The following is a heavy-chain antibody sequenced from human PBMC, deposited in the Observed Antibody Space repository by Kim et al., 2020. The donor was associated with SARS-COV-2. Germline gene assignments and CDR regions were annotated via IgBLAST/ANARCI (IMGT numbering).Heavy chain of an antibody. CDR1: GFTFSSYA. V-gene: IGHV3-23*01. D-gene: IGHD2-15*01. Sequence: GGSLRLSCAASGFTFSSYAMSWVRQAPGKGLEWVSAISGSGGSTYYADSVKGRFTISRDNSKNTLYLQMNSLRAEDTAVYYCAKNLPRFRPSILVVAATRGNYYYGMDVWGQGTTVTVSS. CDR2: ISGSGGST. J-gene: IGHJ6*02. CDR3: AKNLPRFRPSILVVAATRGNYYYGMDV.